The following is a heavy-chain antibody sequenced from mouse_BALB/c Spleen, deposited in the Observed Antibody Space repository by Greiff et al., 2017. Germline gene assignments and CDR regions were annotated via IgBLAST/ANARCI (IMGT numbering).Heavy chain of an antibody. D-gene: IGHD2-14*01. CDR1: GFTFTDYY. V-gene: IGHV7-3*02. CDR3: ARDNYRYDEAWFAY. CDR2: IRNKANGYTT. J-gene: IGHJ3*01. Sequence: EVKLMESGGGLVQPGGSLRLSCATSGFTFTDYYMSWVRQPPGKALEWLGFIRNKANGYTTEYSASVKGRFTISRDNSQSILYLQMNTLRAEDSATYYCARDNYRYDEAWFAYWGQGTLVTVSA.